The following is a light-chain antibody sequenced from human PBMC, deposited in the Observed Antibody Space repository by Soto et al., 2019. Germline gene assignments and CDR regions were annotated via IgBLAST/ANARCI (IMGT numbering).Light chain of an antibody. CDR3: MQGTHWPIT. CDR2: KVS. J-gene: IGKJ5*01. Sequence: DVVITQSPLSRPMTFGQRASISCRSNQSLVHSDGIAYFSWFQQRPGRSPRRLIYKVSNRDSGVPARFSGSGSGTDFALKISRVEAEDVGVYYCMQGTHWPITFGQGTRLEIK. V-gene: IGKV2-30*02. CDR1: QSLVHSDGIAY.